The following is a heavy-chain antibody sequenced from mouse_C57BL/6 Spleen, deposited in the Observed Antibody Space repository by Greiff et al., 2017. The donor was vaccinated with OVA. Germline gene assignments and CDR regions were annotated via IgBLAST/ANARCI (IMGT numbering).Heavy chain of an antibody. Sequence: VQLKQSGPGLVKPSQTVFLTCTVTGISITTGNYRWSWIRQFPGNKLEWIGYIYYSGTITYNPSLTSRTTITRDTPKNQFFLEMNSLTAEDTATYYCARDVGLLRYFDYWGQGTTLTVSS. CDR1: GISITTGNYR. V-gene: IGHV3-5*01. CDR2: IYYSGTI. J-gene: IGHJ2*01. D-gene: IGHD1-1*01. CDR3: ARDVGLLRYFDY.